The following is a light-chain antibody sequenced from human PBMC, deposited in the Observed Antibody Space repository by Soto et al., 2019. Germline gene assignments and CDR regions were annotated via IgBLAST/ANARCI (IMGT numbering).Light chain of an antibody. V-gene: IGLV2-14*03. J-gene: IGLJ1*01. CDR2: DVS. CDR1: SSDVGGYNY. Sequence: QSVLTQPASVSVSPGQSITISCTGTSSDVGGYNYVSWYQQHPGKAPKLMISDVSRRPSGVSDRFSGSKSGNTASLTISGLQAEDEADYYCSSYTSTGGLGLFGTGTKVTVL. CDR3: SSYTSTGGLGL.